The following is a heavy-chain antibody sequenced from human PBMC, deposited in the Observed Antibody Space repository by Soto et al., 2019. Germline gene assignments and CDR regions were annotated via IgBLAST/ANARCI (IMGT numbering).Heavy chain of an antibody. V-gene: IGHV1-46*01. Sequence: HVQLVQSGAEVRRTGASVKISCKALGYIFTSSYMHWVRQAPGQGLEWLGIINPSDGGANYAQKFKGRVTMASSTSSTTVYMEMNSLKSEDTAVYYCARSPSVFDLWGQGTMIIVSS. CDR1: GYIFTSSY. J-gene: IGHJ3*01. CDR3: ARSPSVFDL. D-gene: IGHD1-26*01. CDR2: INPSDGGA.